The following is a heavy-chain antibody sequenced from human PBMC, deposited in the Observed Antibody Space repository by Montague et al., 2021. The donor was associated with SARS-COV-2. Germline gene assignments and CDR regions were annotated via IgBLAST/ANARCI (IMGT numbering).Heavy chain of an antibody. CDR1: EFTFSNYV. V-gene: IGHV3-23*01. D-gene: IGHD6-13*01. CDR2: ITDSGGST. J-gene: IGHJ4*02. CDR3: AKTGGIIAADT. Sequence: SLRLSCAASEFTFSNYVMNRVRQAPGKGLEWVSAITDSGGSTFYADSVKGRFTISRDNSKNTVYLQMNTLRAEDTAIYYCAKTGGIIAADTWGQGTLVTVSS.